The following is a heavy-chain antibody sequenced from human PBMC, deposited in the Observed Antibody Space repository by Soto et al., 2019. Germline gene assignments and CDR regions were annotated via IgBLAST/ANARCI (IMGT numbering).Heavy chain of an antibody. V-gene: IGHV3-48*02. CDR1: GFTFSSYS. J-gene: IGHJ4*02. CDR2: ISSSSSTI. CDR3: ANTDFWSGYPNDY. Sequence: GGSLRLSCAASGFTFSSYSMNWVRQAPGKGLEWISYISSSSSTIYYADSVKGRFTISRDNAKNSLYLQMNSLRDEDTAVYYCANTDFWSGYPNDYWGQGTLVTVSS. D-gene: IGHD3-3*01.